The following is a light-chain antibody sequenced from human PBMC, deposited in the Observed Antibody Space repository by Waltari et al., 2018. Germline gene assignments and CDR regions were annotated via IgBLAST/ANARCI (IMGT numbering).Light chain of an antibody. CDR3: AALDDSLSGPL. J-gene: IGLJ2*01. CDR2: RNK. CDR1: SSNIGSNY. Sequence: QSVLTQPPSASGTPGQRVTISCSGSSSNIGSNYVYWYQQLPGTAPKLLIYRNKQRPSGVPDRFSGSKSGTSASLAISGLRSEDEADYYCAALDDSLSGPLFGGGTKLTVL. V-gene: IGLV1-47*01.